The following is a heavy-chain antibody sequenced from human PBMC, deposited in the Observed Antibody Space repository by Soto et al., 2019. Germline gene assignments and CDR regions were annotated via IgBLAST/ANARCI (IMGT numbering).Heavy chain of an antibody. CDR2: ISPHNGNT. CDR3: AMFTTSSLDY. CDR1: GYSFTSYD. D-gene: IGHD3-10*02. V-gene: IGHV1-18*04. J-gene: IGHJ4*02. Sequence: ASVKVSCKTSGYSFTSYDITWVRQAPGQGLEWMGRISPHNGNTDYPQKLQDRVTMTADISTTTVYMELRSLRSDDTAVYYCAMFTTSSLDYWGQGTLVTVSS.